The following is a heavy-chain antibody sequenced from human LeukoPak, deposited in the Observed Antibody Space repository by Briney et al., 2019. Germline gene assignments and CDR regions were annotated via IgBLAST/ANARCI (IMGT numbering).Heavy chain of an antibody. V-gene: IGHV3-66*02. CDR2: IYSGGST. CDR1: GFTFSDYY. D-gene: IGHD2-2*02. J-gene: IGHJ4*02. Sequence: GGSLRLSCAASGFTFSDYYMSWVRQAPGKGLEWVSVIYSGGSTYYADSVKGRFTISRDNSKNTLYLQMNSLRPEDTAVYYCAKAIWVAATSSWFCLDYWGQGTLVTVSS. CDR3: AKAIWVAATSSWFCLDY.